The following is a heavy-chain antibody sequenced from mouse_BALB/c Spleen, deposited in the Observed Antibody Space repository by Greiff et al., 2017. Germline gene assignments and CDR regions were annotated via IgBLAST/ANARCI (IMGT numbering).Heavy chain of an antibody. V-gene: IGHV1-7*01. J-gene: IGHJ3*01. Sequence: VQLQQSGAELAKPGASVKMSCKASGYTFTSYWMHWVKQRPGQGLEWIGYINPSTGYTEYNQKFKDKATLTADKSSSTAYMQLSSLTSEDSAVYYCARVYGPPFAYWGQGTLVTVSA. D-gene: IGHD1-1*02. CDR1: GYTFTSYW. CDR2: INPSTGYT. CDR3: ARVYGPPFAY.